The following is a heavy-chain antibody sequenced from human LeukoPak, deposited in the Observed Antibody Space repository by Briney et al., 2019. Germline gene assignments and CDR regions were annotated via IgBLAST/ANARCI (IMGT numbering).Heavy chain of an antibody. J-gene: IGHJ4*02. D-gene: IGHD3-3*01. CDR1: GYTFTSYA. V-gene: IGHV1-3*01. Sequence: GASVKVSCKASGYTFTSYAMHWVRQAPGQRLEGMGWINAGIGNKKYSQKFQGRVTMTRDTSTSTVYMELSSLRSEDTAVYYCARDPRGYYDFWSGYIWGDYFDYWGQGTLVTVSS. CDR3: ARDPRGYYDFWSGYIWGDYFDY. CDR2: INAGIGNK.